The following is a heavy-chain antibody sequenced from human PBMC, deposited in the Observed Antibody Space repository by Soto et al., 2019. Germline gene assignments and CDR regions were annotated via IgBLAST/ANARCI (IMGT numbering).Heavy chain of an antibody. CDR1: GFTFGDYA. Sequence: GGSLRLSCTASGFTFGDYAMSWFRQAPGKGLEWVGFIRSKAYGGTTEYAASVKGRFTISRDDSKSIAYLQMNSLKTEDTAVYYCTRDSWIRKRDCSGGSCYSSHVTIGAYWGQGTLVTVSS. V-gene: IGHV3-49*03. J-gene: IGHJ4*02. CDR2: IRSKAYGGTT. D-gene: IGHD2-15*01. CDR3: TRDSWIRKRDCSGGSCYSSHVTIGAY.